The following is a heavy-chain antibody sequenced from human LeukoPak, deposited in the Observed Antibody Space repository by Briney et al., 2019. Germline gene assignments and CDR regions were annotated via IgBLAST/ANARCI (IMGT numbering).Heavy chain of an antibody. V-gene: IGHV3-30-3*01. CDR3: AKVNWGLWYFDL. CDR2: ISYDGSNK. Sequence: GGSLRLSCAASGFTFSSYAMHRVRQAPGKGLEWVAVISYDGSNKYYADSVKGRFTISRDNSKNTLYLQMNSLRAEDTAVYYCAKVNWGLWYFDLWGPGTLVTVSS. CDR1: GFTFSSYA. J-gene: IGHJ2*01. D-gene: IGHD7-27*01.